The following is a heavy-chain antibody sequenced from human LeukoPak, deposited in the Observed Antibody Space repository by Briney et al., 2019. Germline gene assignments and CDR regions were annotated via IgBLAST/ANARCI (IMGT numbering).Heavy chain of an antibody. CDR3: TAYYYDSSGSKYFDY. V-gene: IGHV3-15*01. D-gene: IGHD3-22*01. CDR1: GFTFSNAW. J-gene: IGHJ4*02. Sequence: GGSLRLSCAASGFTFSNAWMSWVRQAPGKGLEWVGRIKSKTDGGTTDYAAPVKGRFTISRDDSKNTLYLQMNSLKTEDTAVYYCTAYYYDSSGSKYFDYWGQGTLVTVSS. CDR2: IKSKTDGGTT.